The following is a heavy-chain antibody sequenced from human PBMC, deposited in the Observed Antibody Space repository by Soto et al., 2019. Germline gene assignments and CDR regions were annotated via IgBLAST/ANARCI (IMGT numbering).Heavy chain of an antibody. CDR2: ISHSGAT. Sequence: LQLQESGSGLVQPSQTLSLTCALSGGSVTMSSFSWAWVRQPPGRGLRWIGYISHSGATSSDPTLKSRVTTSRDRAKNQFPLKLTSVTAADPAVYYCASLNHYGSWLDPWGQGTLVTVSS. V-gene: IGHV4-30-2*01. CDR3: ASLNHYGSWLDP. D-gene: IGHD4-17*01. J-gene: IGHJ5*02. CDR1: GGSVTMSSFS.